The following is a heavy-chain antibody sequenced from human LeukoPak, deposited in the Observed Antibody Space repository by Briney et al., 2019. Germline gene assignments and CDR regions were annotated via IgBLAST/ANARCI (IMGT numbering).Heavy chain of an antibody. CDR3: ARVGPTANY. J-gene: IGHJ4*02. V-gene: IGHV4-34*01. CDR1: GGSFSGYY. CDR2: INHSGST. D-gene: IGHD3-16*01. Sequence: SETLSLTCAVYGGSFSGYYWSWIRQPPGKGLEWIGEINHSGSTNYNPSLKSRVTISVDTSKNQFSLKLSSVTAADTAVYYCARVGPTANYWGQGTLVTVSS.